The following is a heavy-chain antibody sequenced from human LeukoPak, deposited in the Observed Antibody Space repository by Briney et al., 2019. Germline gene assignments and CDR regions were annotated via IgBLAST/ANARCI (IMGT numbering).Heavy chain of an antibody. CDR1: GYTFASYA. V-gene: IGHV1-18*01. CDR2: INTYNGNT. Sequence: ASVKVSCKASGYTFASYAFSWVRQAPGQGLEWMGWINTYNGNTNYAQKLQGRVSMTTDTSTSTAYVELRSLRSDDTAVYYCARVARGDNNWFDPWGQGTLVTVSS. J-gene: IGHJ5*02. CDR3: ARVARGDNNWFDP. D-gene: IGHD3-10*01.